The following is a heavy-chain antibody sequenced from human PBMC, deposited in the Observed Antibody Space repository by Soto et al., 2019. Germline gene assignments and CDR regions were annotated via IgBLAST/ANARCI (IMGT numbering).Heavy chain of an antibody. CDR1: GFTFSAYA. V-gene: IGHV3-64*01. CDR3: ARDLGRPFPSMMDV. J-gene: IGHJ6*02. CDR2: ITSVGIST. Sequence: EVQLVETGGVLVQPGGSLRLSCAASGFTFSAYAMHWVLQAPGKGLEYVSAITSVGISTYYANSVKGRFTISRDNSKNTLYLQIGSLRAEDLAVYYCARDLGRPFPSMMDVWGQGTTVTVSS.